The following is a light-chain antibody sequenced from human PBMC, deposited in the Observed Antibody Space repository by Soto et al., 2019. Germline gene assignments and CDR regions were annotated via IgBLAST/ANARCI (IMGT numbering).Light chain of an antibody. CDR2: DVS. CDR3: SSYTSSSTLDVV. J-gene: IGLJ2*01. CDR1: SSDVGGYNY. V-gene: IGLV2-14*01. Sequence: QSVLTQPASVAGSPGQSITISCTGTSSDVGGYNYVSWYQQHPGKAPKLMIYDVSNRPSGVSNRFSGSKSGNTASLTISGLQAEDEADYYCSSYTSSSTLDVVCGGGTQLTVL.